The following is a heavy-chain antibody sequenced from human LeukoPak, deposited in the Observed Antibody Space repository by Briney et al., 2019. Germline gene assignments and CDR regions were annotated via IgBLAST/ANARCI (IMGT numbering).Heavy chain of an antibody. J-gene: IGHJ4*02. CDR2: INPNSGGT. V-gene: IGHV1-2*02. CDR1: GYTFTGYY. CDR3: ARGYSYGYQPPLGY. D-gene: IGHD5-18*01. Sequence: EASVKVSCKASGYTFTGYYMHWVRQAPGQGLEWMVWINPNSGGTNYAQKFQGRVTMTRDTSISTAYMELSRLRSDDTAVYYCARGYSYGYQPPLGYWGQGTLVTVSS.